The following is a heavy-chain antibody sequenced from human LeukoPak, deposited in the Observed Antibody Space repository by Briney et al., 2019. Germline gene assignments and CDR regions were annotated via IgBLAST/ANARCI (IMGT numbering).Heavy chain of an antibody. CDR2: IWYDGSNK. J-gene: IGHJ4*02. V-gene: IGHV3-33*01. D-gene: IGHD6-19*01. CDR1: GFTFSSYG. Sequence: GGSLRLSCAASGFTFSSYGMHWVRQAPGKGLEWVAVIWYDGSNKYYADSVKGRLTISRDNSKNTLYLQMNSLRAEDTAVYYCASTSGWYEPIDYWGQGTLVTVSS. CDR3: ASTSGWYEPIDY.